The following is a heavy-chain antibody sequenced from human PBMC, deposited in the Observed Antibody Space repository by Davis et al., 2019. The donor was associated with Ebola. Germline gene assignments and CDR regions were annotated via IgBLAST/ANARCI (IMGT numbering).Heavy chain of an antibody. CDR1: GASIRSNYY. Sequence: CSVPGASIRSNYYWAWIRQPPGKGLEWIGAIHYSGIPYYNPSLTSRVTISVDSSEGQFSLRVSSVTAADTAVYYCGRHQEEDGSNPKPVDCWGQGTLVVVSS. J-gene: IGHJ4*02. CDR2: IHYSGIP. CDR3: GRHQEEDGSNPKPVDC. V-gene: IGHV4-39*01.